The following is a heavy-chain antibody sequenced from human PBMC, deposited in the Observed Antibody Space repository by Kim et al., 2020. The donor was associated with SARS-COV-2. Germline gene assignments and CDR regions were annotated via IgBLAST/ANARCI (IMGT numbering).Heavy chain of an antibody. CDR2: TRNKANSYTT. J-gene: IGHJ4*02. CDR3: ARGAGYDYYFDY. Sequence: GGSLRLSCSASGFTFSDHYMDWVRQAPGKGLEWVGRTRNKANSYTTEYAASVKGRFTISRDDSKNSLYLQMNSLKTEDTAVYYCARGAGYDYYFDYWGQGTLVTVSS. D-gene: IGHD5-12*01. V-gene: IGHV3-72*01. CDR1: GFTFSDHY.